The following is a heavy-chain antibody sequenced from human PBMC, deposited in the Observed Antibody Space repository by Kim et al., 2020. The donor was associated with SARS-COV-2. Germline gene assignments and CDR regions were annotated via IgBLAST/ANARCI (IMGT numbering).Heavy chain of an antibody. Sequence: GGSLRLSCVASGLTFNNYWMTWVRQAPGKGLEWVANIKFNGREQYYVGSVKGRFTISRDNAQSSLYLQMNSLRVDDTAIYYCASGKGDYYGSVSFDYWGQVALVTVSS. D-gene: IGHD3-10*01. V-gene: IGHV3-7*03. CDR2: IKFNGREQ. CDR3: ASGKGDYYGSVSFDY. J-gene: IGHJ4*02. CDR1: GLTFNNYW.